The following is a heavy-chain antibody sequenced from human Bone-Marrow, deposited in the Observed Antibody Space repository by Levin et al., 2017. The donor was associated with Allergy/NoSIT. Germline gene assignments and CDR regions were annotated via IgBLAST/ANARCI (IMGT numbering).Heavy chain of an antibody. J-gene: IGHJ4*02. D-gene: IGHD4-23*01. V-gene: IGHV3-23*01. CDR1: GFTLRSHA. CDR2: ICGDGGTI. CDR3: ARQTTVAPFDY. Sequence: QTGGSLRLSCGASGFTLRSHAMAWVRQAPGKGLQWVSSICGDGGTIEYGDSVRGRFTISRDNSKNTLFLQMNSLRADDTAVYYCARQTTVAPFDYWGQGTLVTVSS.